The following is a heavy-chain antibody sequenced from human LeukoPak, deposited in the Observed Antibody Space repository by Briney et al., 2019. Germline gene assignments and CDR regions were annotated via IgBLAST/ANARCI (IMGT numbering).Heavy chain of an antibody. J-gene: IGHJ6*03. CDR1: GGSFSGYY. CDR3: AGGRQDVTMIVVVMTAVSYYLDV. CDR2: MNPSGST. D-gene: IGHD3-22*01. Sequence: SETLSLTCAVYGGSFSGYYRTWIRQTPGKGLEWIGEMNPSGSTNYNPSLKSRVTISVDTSKNQFSLKLSSVTAADTAVYYCAGGRQDVTMIVVVMTAVSYYLDVWGKGTTVTVS. V-gene: IGHV4-34*01.